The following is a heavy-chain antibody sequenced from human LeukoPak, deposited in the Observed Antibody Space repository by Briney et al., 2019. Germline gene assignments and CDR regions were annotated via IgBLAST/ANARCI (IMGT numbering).Heavy chain of an antibody. V-gene: IGHV3-7*04. CDR1: GFPFSSYW. D-gene: IGHD5-24*01. J-gene: IGHJ4*02. CDR3: TRVGYIDEGIDY. Sequence: GGSLRLSCVASGFPFSSYWMTWVRQAPGKGLEWVANIKQDGSKKSYVDSVKGRFTISRDNAKNPLYLQMNSLRAEDTAIYYRTRVGYIDEGIDYWGQGTLVTVSS. CDR2: IKQDGSKK.